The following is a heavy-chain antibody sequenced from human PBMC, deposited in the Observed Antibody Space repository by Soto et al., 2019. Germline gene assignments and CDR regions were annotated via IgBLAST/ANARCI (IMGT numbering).Heavy chain of an antibody. D-gene: IGHD5-12*01. J-gene: IGHJ4*02. CDR1: VGSISSYY. CDR3: ASSTAEMATILTFDY. CDR2: IYYSGST. V-gene: IGHV4-59*01. Sequence: SETLSLTCTVSVGSISSYYWRWIRQPPGKGLELIGYIYYSGSTNYNPSLKSRVTISVDTSKNQFSLKLSSVTAADTAVYYCASSTAEMATILTFDYWGQGTLVTVSS.